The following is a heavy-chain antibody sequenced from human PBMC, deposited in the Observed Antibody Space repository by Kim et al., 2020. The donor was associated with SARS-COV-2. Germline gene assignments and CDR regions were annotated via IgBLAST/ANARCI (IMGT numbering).Heavy chain of an antibody. CDR3: ARATWGGLFDP. CDR2: INSDGTNT. V-gene: IGHV3-74*01. J-gene: IGHJ5*02. CDR1: GFTFSTYW. Sequence: GGSLRLSCAASGFTFSTYWMYWVRQAPGKGLVWVSHINSDGTNTAYADSVKGRFTISRDNAKNTLYLQMNSLRDEDTAIYFCARATWGGLFDPWGQGTLVTVSS. D-gene: IGHD6-25*01.